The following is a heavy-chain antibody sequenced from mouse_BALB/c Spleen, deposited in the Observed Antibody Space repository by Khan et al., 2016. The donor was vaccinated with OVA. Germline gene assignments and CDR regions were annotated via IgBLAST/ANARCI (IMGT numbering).Heavy chain of an antibody. J-gene: IGHJ1*01. Sequence: EVQLQESGPGLVKPSQSLSLPCTVTGYSITSDYAWNWIRPFPGNKLEWMAYISYSGSTRYTPSLNRRISITRDTSKNQFFLQLNSMPTEDTATYYCARRDYDGQWYFDFWGAGTTVTVSS. CDR1: GYSITSDYA. D-gene: IGHD2-4*01. CDR3: ARRDYDGQWYFDF. CDR2: ISYSGST. V-gene: IGHV3-2*02.